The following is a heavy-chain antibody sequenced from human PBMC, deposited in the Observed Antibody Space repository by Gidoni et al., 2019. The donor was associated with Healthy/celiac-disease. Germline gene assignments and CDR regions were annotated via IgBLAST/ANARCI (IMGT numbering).Heavy chain of an antibody. D-gene: IGHD1-20*01. CDR1: GGSISSYY. V-gene: IGHV4-59*08. CDR2: IYYSGST. CDR3: ARLNNWNDGPYFDY. Sequence: QVQLQESGPGLVKPSETLSLTCTVSGGSISSYYWSWIRQPPGKGLEWIGYIYYSGSTNYNPSLKSRVTISVDTSKNQFSLKLSSVTAADTAVYYCARLNNWNDGPYFDYWGQGTLVTVSS. J-gene: IGHJ4*02.